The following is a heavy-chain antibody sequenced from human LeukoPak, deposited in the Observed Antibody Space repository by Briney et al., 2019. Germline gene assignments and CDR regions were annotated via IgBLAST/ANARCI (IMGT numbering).Heavy chain of an antibody. CDR1: GFTFSSYA. D-gene: IGHD2-21*02. Sequence: PGGSLRLSCAASGFTFSSYAMSWVRQAPGKGLEWVSAISGSGGSTYYADSVKGRFTISRDNSKNTLYLQMNSLRAEDTAVYYCAKDMSAEKHCGGDCYSSLHWGQGTTVTVSS. CDR2: ISGSGGST. CDR3: AKDMSAEKHCGGDCYSSLH. J-gene: IGHJ6*02. V-gene: IGHV3-23*01.